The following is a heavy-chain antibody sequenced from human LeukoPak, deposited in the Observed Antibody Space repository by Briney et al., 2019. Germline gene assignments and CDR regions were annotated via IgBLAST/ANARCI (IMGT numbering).Heavy chain of an antibody. CDR2: AYYTGST. J-gene: IGHJ5*02. D-gene: IGHD2-2*01. Sequence: SETLSLTCTVSGGSITNYYWNWIRQPPGKGLEWIGYAYYTGSTDYSPSLKGRVTISVDTSKNQFSLNLTSVTAADTAVYYCARANPPECDSLRCYGNWFDPWGQGTLVTVSS. CDR1: GGSITNYY. CDR3: ARANPPECDSLRCYGNWFDP. V-gene: IGHV4-59*01.